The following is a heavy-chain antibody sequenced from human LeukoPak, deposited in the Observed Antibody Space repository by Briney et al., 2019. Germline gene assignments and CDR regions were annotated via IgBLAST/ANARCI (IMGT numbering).Heavy chain of an antibody. Sequence: ASVKVSCKASGYTFTGYYMHWVRQAPGQGLEWMGWINPNSGGTNYAQKFQGWVTMTRDTSISTAYLELSRLRSDDTAVYYCARATSRDVRIAVAGIYNYYGMDVWGQGTTVTVSS. D-gene: IGHD6-19*01. CDR2: INPNSGGT. CDR3: ARATSRDVRIAVAGIYNYYGMDV. V-gene: IGHV1-2*04. J-gene: IGHJ6*02. CDR1: GYTFTGYY.